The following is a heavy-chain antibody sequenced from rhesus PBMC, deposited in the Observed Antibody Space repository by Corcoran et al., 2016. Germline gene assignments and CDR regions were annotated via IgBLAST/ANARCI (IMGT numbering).Heavy chain of an antibody. J-gene: IGHJ4*01. Sequence: QVQLQESGPGVVKPSETLSLTCAVSGGSISGYYLWSWIRQPPGKGLEWIGYRCVVSGSTSSNPSLKSRVIISIDTSKNQFSLELSSVTASDTAVYYCARAVDTHFDSWGQGVLVTVSS. V-gene: IGHV4-143*01. D-gene: IGHD5-12*01. CDR1: GGSISGYYL. CDR3: ARAVDTHFDS. CDR2: RCVVSGST.